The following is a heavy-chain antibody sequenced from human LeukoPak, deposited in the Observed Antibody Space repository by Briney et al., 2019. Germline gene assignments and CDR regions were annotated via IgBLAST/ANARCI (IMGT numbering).Heavy chain of an antibody. D-gene: IGHD4-11*01. Sequence: GGSLRLSCAASGFTFDDFAMHWVRQAPGKGLERVSGISWNSGSIGYSDSVKGRFTISRDNAKNSLYLQMNSLRAEDTALYDCAKEMGTTQYYYGMDVWGQGTTVTVSS. J-gene: IGHJ6*02. V-gene: IGHV3-9*01. CDR1: GFTFDDFA. CDR3: AKEMGTTQYYYGMDV. CDR2: ISWNSGSI.